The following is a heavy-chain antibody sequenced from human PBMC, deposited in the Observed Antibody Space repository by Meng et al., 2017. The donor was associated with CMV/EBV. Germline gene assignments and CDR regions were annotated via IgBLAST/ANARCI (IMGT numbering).Heavy chain of an antibody. D-gene: IGHD2-8*01. V-gene: IGHV1-46*01. J-gene: IGHJ4*02. Sequence: FTSYYMHWVRQAPGQGLEWMEIINPSGGSTSYAQKFQGRVTMTRDTSTSTVYMELSSLRSEDTAVYYCARVPAYCTNGVCPATCDYWGQGTLVTVSS. CDR3: ARVPAYCTNGVCPATCDY. CDR1: FTSYY. CDR2: INPSGGST.